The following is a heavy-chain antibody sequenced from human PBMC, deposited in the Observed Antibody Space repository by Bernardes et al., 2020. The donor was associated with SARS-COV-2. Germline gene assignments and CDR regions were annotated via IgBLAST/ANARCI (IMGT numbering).Heavy chain of an antibody. V-gene: IGHV4-59*11. CDR2: TKSGGST. Sequence: SETLPLTCSVSGGSTSGHFWSWIRQSPGKGLEWIAYTKSGGSTKYNPSLKSRVTMSIDGSKNQLTLKVTAVTAADTAVYYCARDIGSRCGGDCYVFDIWGQGTVVTISS. J-gene: IGHJ3*02. CDR3: ARDIGSRCGGDCYVFDI. D-gene: IGHD2-21*01. CDR1: GGSTSGHF.